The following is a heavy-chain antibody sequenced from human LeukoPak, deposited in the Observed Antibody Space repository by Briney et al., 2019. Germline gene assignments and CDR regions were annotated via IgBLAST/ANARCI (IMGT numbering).Heavy chain of an antibody. Sequence: GGSLRLSCAASGFTFSDYYVSWIRQAPGKGLEWVSYISSSGSTIYCADSVKGRFTISRDNAKNSLYLQMNSLRAEDTAVYYCARDLDYYGMDVWGQGTTVTVSS. CDR3: ARDLDYYGMDV. J-gene: IGHJ6*02. CDR2: ISSSGSTI. CDR1: GFTFSDYY. V-gene: IGHV3-11*01.